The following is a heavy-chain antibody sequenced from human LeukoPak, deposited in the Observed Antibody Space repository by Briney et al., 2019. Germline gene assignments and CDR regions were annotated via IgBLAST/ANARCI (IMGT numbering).Heavy chain of an antibody. V-gene: IGHV3-7*01. Sequence: GGPLRLSCAASGFMFSTYWMSWFRQAPGKGLEGVANIKQDGSDKYYVDSVKGRFTISRDNAKNSLYLQMNSLRAEDTALYYCARDAGGFGELVYWGQGTLVTVSS. CDR2: IKQDGSDK. CDR1: GFMFSTYW. J-gene: IGHJ4*02. D-gene: IGHD3-10*01. CDR3: ARDAGGFGELVY.